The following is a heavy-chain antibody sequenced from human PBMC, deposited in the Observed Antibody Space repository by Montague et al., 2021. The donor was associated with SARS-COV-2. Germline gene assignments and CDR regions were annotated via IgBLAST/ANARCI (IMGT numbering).Heavy chain of an antibody. CDR2: IYYSGST. CDR1: GGSISSGGYY. J-gene: IGHJ3*02. V-gene: IGHV4-31*03. Sequence: TLSLTCTVSGGSISSGGYYWSWIRQHPGKGLEWIGYIYYSGSTYYNPSLESRLTISVDTSKNQFSLKLSSVTAADTAVYYCARVHFVSSGWYPDAFDIWGQGTMVTVSS. CDR3: ARVHFVSSGWYPDAFDI. D-gene: IGHD6-19*01.